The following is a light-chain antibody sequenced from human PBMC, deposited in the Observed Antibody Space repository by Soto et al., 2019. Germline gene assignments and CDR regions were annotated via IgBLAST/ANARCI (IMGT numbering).Light chain of an antibody. Sequence: QSALTQPASVSGSPGQSITISCTGTSRDVGGYNFVSWYQQHPGKAPKLIIFGVSNRPSGVSDRFSGSKSGNTASLTISVLQADDEADYYCRSFTSRSAYVFGAGTKLTVL. CDR2: GVS. V-gene: IGLV2-14*01. J-gene: IGLJ1*01. CDR1: SRDVGGYNF. CDR3: RSFTSRSAYV.